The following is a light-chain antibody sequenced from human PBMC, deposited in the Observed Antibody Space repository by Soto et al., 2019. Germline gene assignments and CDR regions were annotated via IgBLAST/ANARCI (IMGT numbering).Light chain of an antibody. Sequence: QSVLTQLPSASGTPGQRVTISCSGSHSNLGTNTVNWYQQLPGTAPKVLLFNNNQRPSGVPGRFSGSKSGTSASLAITGLQSEDEADYYCGAWDDSLNGNVFGTGTKLTVL. V-gene: IGLV1-44*01. CDR2: NNN. J-gene: IGLJ1*01. CDR3: GAWDDSLNGNV. CDR1: HSNLGTNT.